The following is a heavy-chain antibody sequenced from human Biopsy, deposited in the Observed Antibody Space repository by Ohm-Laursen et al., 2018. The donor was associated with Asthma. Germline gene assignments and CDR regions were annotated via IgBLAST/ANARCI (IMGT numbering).Heavy chain of an antibody. J-gene: IGHJ4*02. Sequence: SDTLSLTCTVSYGSITSGGYYWTWIRQPPGKGLEWIGFIYYSGSTYYNPSLKSRVSISIDTSKNQFSLKLSSVTVADTAVYYCARAQDYYDSRGYYRSFDYWGQGTLVTVSS. CDR2: IYYSGST. D-gene: IGHD3-22*01. V-gene: IGHV4-31*03. CDR1: YGSITSGGYY. CDR3: ARAQDYYDSRGYYRSFDY.